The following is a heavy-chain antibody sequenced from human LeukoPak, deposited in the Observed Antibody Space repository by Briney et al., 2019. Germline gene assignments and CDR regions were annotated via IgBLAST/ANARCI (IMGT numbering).Heavy chain of an antibody. CDR3: ARVPFWSGYYFDY. CDR2: IYYSGST. D-gene: IGHD3-3*01. J-gene: IGHJ4*02. Sequence: SETLSLTCTVSGGSISRNNYYWDWIRQPPGKGLEYIGSIYYSGSTYYTPSLKSRVTISVDTSKNQFSLRLSSVTATDTAVYYCARVPFWSGYYFDYWGQGTLVTVSS. V-gene: IGHV4-39*01. CDR1: GGSISRNNYY.